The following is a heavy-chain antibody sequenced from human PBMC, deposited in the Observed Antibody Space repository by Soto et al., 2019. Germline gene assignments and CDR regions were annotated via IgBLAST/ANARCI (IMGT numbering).Heavy chain of an antibody. J-gene: IGHJ6*03. Sequence: GGSLRLSCAASGFTFSSYAMSWVRQAPGKGLEWVSAISGSGGSTYYADSVKGRFTISRDNSKNTLYLQMNSLRAEDTAVYYCARSPTSGDIAVAEIGYYYMDVWGKGTTVTVSS. CDR3: ARSPTSGDIAVAEIGYYYMDV. V-gene: IGHV3-23*01. CDR1: GFTFSSYA. CDR2: ISGSGGST. D-gene: IGHD6-19*01.